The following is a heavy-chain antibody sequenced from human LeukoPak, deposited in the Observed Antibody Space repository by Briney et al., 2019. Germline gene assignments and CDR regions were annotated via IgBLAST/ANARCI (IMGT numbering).Heavy chain of an antibody. CDR2: IYYSGST. Sequence: SETLSLTCTVSGGSISSYYWSWIRQPPGKGLEWIGYIYYSGSTNYNPSLKSRVTMSVDTSKNQFSLKLSSVTAADTAVYYCARANVLTGTDSWGQGTLVTVSS. CDR3: ARANVLTGTDS. V-gene: IGHV4-59*12. J-gene: IGHJ4*02. D-gene: IGHD3-9*01. CDR1: GGSISSYY.